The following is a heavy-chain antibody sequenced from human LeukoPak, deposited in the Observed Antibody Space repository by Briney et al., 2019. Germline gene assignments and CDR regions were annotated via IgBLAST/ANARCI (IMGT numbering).Heavy chain of an antibody. V-gene: IGHV4-59*02. D-gene: IGHD4-17*01. J-gene: IGHJ5*02. CDR2: IYYTGST. Sequence: PSETLSLTCTVSGGSVSSYYWNWIRQPPGKGLEWIGYIYYTGSTNYNPSPKSRVTISVDTSKNQFSLKLSSVTAADTAVYYCARYGYASTVRYNWFDPWGQGTLVTVSS. CDR3: ARYGYASTVRYNWFDP. CDR1: GGSVSSYY.